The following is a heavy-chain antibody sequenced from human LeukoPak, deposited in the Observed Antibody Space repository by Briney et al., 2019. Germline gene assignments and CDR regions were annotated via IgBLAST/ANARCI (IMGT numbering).Heavy chain of an antibody. CDR2: ISGSGGST. V-gene: IGHV3-23*01. Sequence: GGSLRLSCAASGFTFSSYVMSWVRQAPGKGLEWVSAISGSGGSTYYADSVKGRFTISRDNAKNSLYLQMNSLRAEDTAVYYCARPTATHCSSTSCPFDYWGQRTLVTVSS. D-gene: IGHD2-2*01. J-gene: IGHJ4*02. CDR3: ARPTATHCSSTSCPFDY. CDR1: GFTFSSYV.